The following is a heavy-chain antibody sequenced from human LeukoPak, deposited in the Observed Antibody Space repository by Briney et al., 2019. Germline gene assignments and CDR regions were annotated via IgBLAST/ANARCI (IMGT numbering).Heavy chain of an antibody. CDR2: IRYDGSDK. D-gene: IGHD3-3*01. CDR3: AKDHDDFPGSGY. V-gene: IGHV3-30*02. Sequence: PGGSLRLSCAASGFTFSRYGMHWVRQAPGKGLEWVAFIRYDGSDKYYADSVKGRFTISRDNSKNTLYLQMNSLRAEDTAVYYCAKDHDDFPGSGYWGQGTLVTVSS. J-gene: IGHJ4*02. CDR1: GFTFSRYG.